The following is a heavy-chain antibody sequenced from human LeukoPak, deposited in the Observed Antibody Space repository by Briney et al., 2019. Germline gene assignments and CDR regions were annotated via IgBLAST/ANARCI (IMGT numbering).Heavy chain of an antibody. J-gene: IGHJ5*02. CDR2: ISAYNGNT. D-gene: IGHD4-17*01. V-gene: IGHV1-18*01. CDR3: ARDQVTTVTNNWFDP. CDR1: GYTFTSYG. Sequence: ASVKVSCKASGYTFTSYGISWVRQAPGQGLEWMGWISAYNGNTNYAQKLQGRVTMTTDTSTSTAYMELRSLRSDDTAVYYCARDQVTTVTNNWFDPWGQGTLVTVSS.